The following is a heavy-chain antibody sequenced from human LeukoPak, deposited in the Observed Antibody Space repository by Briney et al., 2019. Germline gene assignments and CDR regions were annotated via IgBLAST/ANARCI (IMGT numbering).Heavy chain of an antibody. CDR1: GFTFSSYS. Sequence: RGSLRLSCAASGFTFSSYSMNWVRQAPGKGLEWVSSISSSSSYIYYADSVKGRFTISRDNAKNSLYLQMNSLRAEDTAVYYCARGLGIYYYYMDVWGKGTTVTVSS. CDR2: ISSSSSYI. D-gene: IGHD1-14*01. V-gene: IGHV3-21*01. CDR3: ARGLGIYYYYMDV. J-gene: IGHJ6*03.